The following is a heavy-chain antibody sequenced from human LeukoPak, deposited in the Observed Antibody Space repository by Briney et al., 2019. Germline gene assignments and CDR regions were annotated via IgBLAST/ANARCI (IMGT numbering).Heavy chain of an antibody. J-gene: IGHJ3*02. D-gene: IGHD3-10*01. V-gene: IGHV4-34*01. CDR2: INHSGST. CDR1: GGAFSGYY. CDR3: ARVRDDAFDI. Sequence: PSETLSLTCAVYGGAFSGYYWSWIRQRPGKGVEWIGEINHSGSTNYNPSLKSRVTISVDMSKNQFSLKLSSVTAADTAVYYCARVRDDAFDIWGQGTMVTVSS.